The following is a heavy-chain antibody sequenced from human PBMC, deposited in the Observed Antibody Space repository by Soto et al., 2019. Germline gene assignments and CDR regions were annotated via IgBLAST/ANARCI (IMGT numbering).Heavy chain of an antibody. CDR3: ASGRYSSGWHPNWFDP. CDR2: IIPIFGTA. CDR1: GGTFSSYA. Sequence: SVKVSCKASGGTFSSYAISWVRQAPGQGLEWMGGIIPIFGTANYAQKFQGRVTITADESTSTAYMELSSLRSEDTAVYYCASGRYSSGWHPNWFDPWGQGTLVTVSS. D-gene: IGHD6-19*01. J-gene: IGHJ5*02. V-gene: IGHV1-69*13.